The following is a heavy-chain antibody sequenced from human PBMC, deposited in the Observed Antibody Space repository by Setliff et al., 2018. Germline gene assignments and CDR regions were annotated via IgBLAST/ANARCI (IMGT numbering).Heavy chain of an antibody. Sequence: PSETLSLTCSLSGVTIGGNNYYYWAWIRQPPGKGLEWIGTISYSGGVFYNSSLRSRVTISVDTSKNQFSLILRSVTAADTAVYYCARGRMRGSCSGPSCTYDPFDIWGQGTPVTVSS. D-gene: IGHD2-2*01. CDR2: ISYSGGV. V-gene: IGHV4-39*07. J-gene: IGHJ3*02. CDR3: ARGRMRGSCSGPSCTYDPFDI. CDR1: GVTIGGNNYYY.